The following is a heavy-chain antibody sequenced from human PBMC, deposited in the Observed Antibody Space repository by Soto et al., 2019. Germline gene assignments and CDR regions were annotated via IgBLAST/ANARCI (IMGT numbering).Heavy chain of an antibody. Sequence: GGSLRPSGTVFEFTLTNYEMNWVRPAPGKSREWVTYMRRSGYTIYYADSVKDRYTIPSENAKNSLYLQMNSLRAEDTAVYYCAKAGSGSYYNTRYYYGMDVWGQGTMVTVSS. CDR3: AKAGSGSYYNTRYYYGMDV. V-gene: IGHV3-48*03. CDR1: EFTLTNYE. J-gene: IGHJ6*02. D-gene: IGHD3-10*01. CDR2: MRRSGYTI.